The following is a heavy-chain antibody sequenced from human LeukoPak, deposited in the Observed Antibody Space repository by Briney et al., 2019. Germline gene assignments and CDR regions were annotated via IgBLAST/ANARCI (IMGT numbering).Heavy chain of an antibody. Sequence: GGSLRLSCAASGFTFSSYAMSWVRQAPGKGLEWVSVIESGGSTYYADSVKGRFTISRDNSKNTLYLQMNSLRAEDTAVYYCAREVGRYFDYWGQGTLVTVSS. CDR3: AREVGRYFDY. CDR2: IESGGST. D-gene: IGHD2-2*01. CDR1: GFTFSSYA. J-gene: IGHJ4*02. V-gene: IGHV3-66*02.